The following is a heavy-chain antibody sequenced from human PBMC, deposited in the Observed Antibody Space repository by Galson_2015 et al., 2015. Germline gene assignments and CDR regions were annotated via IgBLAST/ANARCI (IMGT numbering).Heavy chain of an antibody. J-gene: IGHJ6*02. D-gene: IGHD6-19*01. V-gene: IGHV1-69*04. CDR3: ARGFIAVAGKRDYYYYGMDV. CDR2: IIPILGIA. Sequence: SVKVSCKASGGTFSSYPISWVRQAPGQGLEWMGRIIPILGIANYAQKFQGRVTITADKSTSTAYMELSSLRSEDTAVYYCARGFIAVAGKRDYYYYGMDVWGQGTTVTVSS. CDR1: GGTFSSYP.